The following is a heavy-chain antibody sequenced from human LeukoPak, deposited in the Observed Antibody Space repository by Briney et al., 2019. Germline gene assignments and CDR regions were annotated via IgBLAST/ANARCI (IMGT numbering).Heavy chain of an antibody. Sequence: SETLSLTCTVSGGSVSSGSYYWSWIRQPPGKGLEWIGYIYYSGSTNYNPSLKSRVTISVDTSKNQFSLKLSSVTAADTAVYYCARDNLRYCSGGSCYAIFDYWGQGTLVTVSS. CDR2: IYYSGST. CDR3: ARDNLRYCSGGSCYAIFDY. J-gene: IGHJ4*02. V-gene: IGHV4-61*01. D-gene: IGHD2-15*01. CDR1: GGSVSSGSYY.